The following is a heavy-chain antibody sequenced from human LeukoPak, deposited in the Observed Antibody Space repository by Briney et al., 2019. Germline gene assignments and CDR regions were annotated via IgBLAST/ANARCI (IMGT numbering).Heavy chain of an antibody. Sequence: SETLSLTCTVSGDSLTNYYWSWIRQPPGKGLQWIGYIYYSGTVNYNPSLKSRVTISVDTSNSQSSLNLSSVTAADTAVYYCARLGSFFDSWGQGSLVTVSS. J-gene: IGHJ4*02. CDR1: GDSLTNYY. CDR2: IYYSGTV. V-gene: IGHV4-59*08. CDR3: ARLGSFFDS. D-gene: IGHD3-16*02.